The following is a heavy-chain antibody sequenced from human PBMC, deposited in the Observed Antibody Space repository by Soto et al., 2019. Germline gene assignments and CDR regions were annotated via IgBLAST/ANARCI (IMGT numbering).Heavy chain of an antibody. J-gene: IGHJ4*02. D-gene: IGHD4-4*01. CDR1: GFIFNSYG. CDR2: MTYDGRNT. Sequence: GGSLRLSCAASGFIFNSYGMHWVRQAPGKGLEWVELMTYDGRNTFYADSVTGRFTISRDNAKNSLYLQMNSLRAEDTAVYYCARVQTTVTTSRTYYNWGQGTLVTVSS. V-gene: IGHV3-30*03. CDR3: ARVQTTVTTSRTYYN.